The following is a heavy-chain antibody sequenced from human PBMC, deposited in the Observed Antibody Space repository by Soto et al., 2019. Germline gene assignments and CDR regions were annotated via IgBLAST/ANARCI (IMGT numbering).Heavy chain of an antibody. CDR1: GYIFSDYG. J-gene: IGHJ4*02. V-gene: IGHV1-18*04. D-gene: IGHD4-17*01. CDR2: ISGYSGNA. CDR3: AKRTSGTTWGESDY. Sequence: QVQVMQSGAEVKKPGDSVKVSCKTSGYIFSDYGINWVRQAPGQVLEWMGWISGYSGNANLAQKFQGRVTMTKDKSTRTAYMELRRLRSDDTAVYYCAKRTSGTTWGESDYWGQGKLVTVSS.